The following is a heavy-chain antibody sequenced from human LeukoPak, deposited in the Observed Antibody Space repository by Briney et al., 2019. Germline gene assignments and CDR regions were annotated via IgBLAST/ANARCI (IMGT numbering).Heavy chain of an antibody. CDR2: IIPIFGTA. J-gene: IGHJ4*02. Sequence: SVKVSCKASGGTFSSYAISWVRQAPGQGLEWMGGIIPIFGTANYAQKFQGRVTITADESTSTAYMELSSLRSEDTAAYYCARVAKRGYSYYRYYFDYWGQGTLVTVSS. V-gene: IGHV1-69*13. CDR3: ARVAKRGYSYYRYYFDY. D-gene: IGHD5-18*01. CDR1: GGTFSSYA.